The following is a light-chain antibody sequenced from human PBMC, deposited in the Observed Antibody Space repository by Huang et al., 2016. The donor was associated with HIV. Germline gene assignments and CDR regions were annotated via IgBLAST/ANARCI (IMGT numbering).Light chain of an antibody. CDR3: QQYVRSPWT. Sequence: ETVLTQSPGTLSLSPGERAALSCRASQSLSPTYLAWYQQRPGQGPRLLIYGTSTRATGIPERFSGSGSGTDFTLTISRLEPEDFAMYYCQQYVRSPWTFGQGTKVEIK. J-gene: IGKJ1*01. CDR2: GTS. CDR1: QSLSPTY. V-gene: IGKV3-20*01.